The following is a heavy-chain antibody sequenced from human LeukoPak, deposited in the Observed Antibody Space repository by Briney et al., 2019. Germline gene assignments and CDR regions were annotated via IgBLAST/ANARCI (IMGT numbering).Heavy chain of an antibody. Sequence: GGSLRLSCAASGFTFRSYWMSWVRQATGKGLEWVANIKQDGSEKYYVDSVKGRFTISRDNAKNSLYLQMNSLRAEDTAVYYCFIWFGELLYGYWGQGTLVTVSS. J-gene: IGHJ4*02. CDR1: GFTFRSYW. CDR3: FIWFGELLYGY. V-gene: IGHV3-7*01. D-gene: IGHD3-10*01. CDR2: IKQDGSEK.